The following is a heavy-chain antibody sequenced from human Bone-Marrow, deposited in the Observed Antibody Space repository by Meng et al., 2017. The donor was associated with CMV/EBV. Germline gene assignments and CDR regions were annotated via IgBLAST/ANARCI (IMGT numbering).Heavy chain of an antibody. Sequence: SVKVSCKASGGTFSSYAISWVRQAPGQGLEWMGGIIPIFGTASYAQKFQGRVTITTDESTSTAYMELSSLRSEDTAVYYCASVEYCSSTSCYTGEYYFDYWGQGTLVTVSS. CDR2: IIPIFGTA. CDR1: GGTFSSYA. CDR3: ASVEYCSSTSCYTGEYYFDY. D-gene: IGHD2-2*02. J-gene: IGHJ4*02. V-gene: IGHV1-69*05.